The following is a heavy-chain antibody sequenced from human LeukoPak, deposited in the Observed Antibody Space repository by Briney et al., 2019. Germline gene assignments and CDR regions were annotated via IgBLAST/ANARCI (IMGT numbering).Heavy chain of an antibody. Sequence: ASVKVSCKTSGYKFGNYGISWARQAPGQGLEWMGWINGYNGKTNYSQKFQDRVTMTIDTSTSTAHMDLRSLRSEDTAVYYCARDIGGIVGATSVFDYWGQGTLVTVSS. CDR1: GYKFGNYG. J-gene: IGHJ4*02. V-gene: IGHV1-18*01. CDR2: INGYNGKT. D-gene: IGHD1-26*01. CDR3: ARDIGGIVGATSVFDY.